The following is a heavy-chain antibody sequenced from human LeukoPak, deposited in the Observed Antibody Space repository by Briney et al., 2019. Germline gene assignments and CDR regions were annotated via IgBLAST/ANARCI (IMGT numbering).Heavy chain of an antibody. V-gene: IGHV5-51*01. CDR1: GYSFTSYW. J-gene: IGHJ4*02. CDR2: IYPGDSDT. CDR3: AGLGTTATTTRFDY. D-gene: IGHD1-7*01. Sequence: GASLQISCEGSGYSFTSYWIGGVRQLPGRGLEWMGIIYPGDSDTRYSPSFQGQVTISADKSISTVYLQWSSLKASDTAMYYCAGLGTTATTTRFDYWGQGTLVTVSS.